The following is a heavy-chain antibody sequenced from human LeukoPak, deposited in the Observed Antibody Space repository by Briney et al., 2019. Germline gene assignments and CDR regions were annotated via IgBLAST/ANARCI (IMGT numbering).Heavy chain of an antibody. CDR1: GGSISSYY. D-gene: IGHD5-24*01. V-gene: IGHV4-59*12. CDR3: ARVRDGYNSDY. CDR2: IYYSGST. J-gene: IGHJ4*02. Sequence: PSETLSLTCTVSGGSISSYYWSWIRQPPGKGLEWIGYIYYSGSTYYNPSLKSRVTISVDTSKNQFSLKLSSVTAADTAVYYCARVRDGYNSDYWGQGTLVTVSS.